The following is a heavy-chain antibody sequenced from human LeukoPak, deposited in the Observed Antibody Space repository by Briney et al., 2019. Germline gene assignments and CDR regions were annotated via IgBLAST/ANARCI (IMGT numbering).Heavy chain of an antibody. J-gene: IGHJ5*02. V-gene: IGHV2-70*04. CDR2: IDWDDDK. Sequence: ESGPALVKPTQTLTLTCTFSGFSLSTSGMRVSWIRQPPGKALEWLARIDWDDDKFYSTSLKTRLTISKDTSKNQVVLTMTNMDPVDTATYYCARIPDSSGWYRFDPWGQGTLVTVSS. D-gene: IGHD6-19*01. CDR1: GFSLSTSGMR. CDR3: ARIPDSSGWYRFDP.